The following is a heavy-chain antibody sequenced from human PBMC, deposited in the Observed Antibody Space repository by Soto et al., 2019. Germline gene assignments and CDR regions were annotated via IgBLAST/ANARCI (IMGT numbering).Heavy chain of an antibody. CDR3: ARAPRITIFDWFDP. D-gene: IGHD3-3*01. V-gene: IGHV4-34*09. J-gene: IGHJ5*02. CDR1: GGSFSGYY. Sequence: SETLSLTCAVYGGSFSGYYWSWIRQPPGVGLEWIGDINHSGSTNYNPSLKSRVTISVDTSKNQFSLKLSSVTAADTAVYYCARAPRITIFDWFDPWGQGTLVTVSS. CDR2: INHSGST.